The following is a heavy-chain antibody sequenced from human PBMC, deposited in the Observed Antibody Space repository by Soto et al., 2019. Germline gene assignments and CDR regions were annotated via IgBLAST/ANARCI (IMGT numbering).Heavy chain of an antibody. J-gene: IGHJ5*02. CDR2: IYYTGST. Sequence: SATLSLTCTFAGGSLGSDGYFLGWIRQPPGKGMEWIGSIYYTGSTYYNPSLKSRVTMSVETPKNQFSLRLSSVTASDTALYFCALHNSGWDIGHWGQGNLVTV. V-gene: IGHV4-39*07. D-gene: IGHD6-19*01. CDR3: ALHNSGWDIGH. CDR1: GGSLGSDGYF.